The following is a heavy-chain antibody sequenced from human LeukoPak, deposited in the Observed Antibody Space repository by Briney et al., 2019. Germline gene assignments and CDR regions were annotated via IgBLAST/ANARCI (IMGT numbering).Heavy chain of an antibody. CDR1: GFTFSNKG. J-gene: IGHJ4*02. CDR2: ISYDGSNK. D-gene: IGHD3-10*01. Sequence: PGRSLRLSCTASGFTFSNKGMHWVRQAPGKGLEWVGVISYDGSNKYYAESMKGRFTISRDNSKNTLYLQMNSLRAEDTAVYYCAKEAGTFGESNYFDYWGQGTLVTVSS. V-gene: IGHV3-30*18. CDR3: AKEAGTFGESNYFDY.